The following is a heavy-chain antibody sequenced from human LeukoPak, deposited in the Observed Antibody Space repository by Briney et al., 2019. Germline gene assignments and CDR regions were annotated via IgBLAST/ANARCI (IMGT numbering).Heavy chain of an antibody. CDR1: GFTFSSYG. J-gene: IGHJ4*02. CDR3: AKDLLYSSSLDY. Sequence: PGRSLRLSCAASGFTFSSYGMHWVRQAPGKGLEWVAVISYDGSNKYYADSVKGRFTISRDNSKNTLYLQMNSLRAEDTAVYYCAKDLLYSSSLDYWGQGTLVTVSS. D-gene: IGHD6-6*01. V-gene: IGHV3-30*18. CDR2: ISYDGSNK.